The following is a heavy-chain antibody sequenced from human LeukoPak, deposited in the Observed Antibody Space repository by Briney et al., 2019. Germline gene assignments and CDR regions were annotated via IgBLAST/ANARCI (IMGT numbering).Heavy chain of an antibody. J-gene: IGHJ4*02. V-gene: IGHV1-18*01. Sequence: GASVKVSCKASGYTFTNYGISWVRQAPGQGLEWMVWINTYNGNINYAQRFQGRVTMTTDTSTSTAYMELRSLRSDDTAVYYCARDVLDHYYDSSGYLGTLDYWGQGTLVTVSS. CDR1: GYTFTNYG. CDR2: INTYNGNI. D-gene: IGHD3-22*01. CDR3: ARDVLDHYYDSSGYLGTLDY.